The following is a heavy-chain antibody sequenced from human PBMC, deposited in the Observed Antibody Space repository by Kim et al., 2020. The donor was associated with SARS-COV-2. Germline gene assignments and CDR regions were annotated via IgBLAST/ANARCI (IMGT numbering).Heavy chain of an antibody. CDR1: GFTFSNYG. V-gene: IGHV3-33*01. CDR3: VRDDDLAANALDY. Sequence: GGSLRLSCAASGFTFSNYGMHWVRQAQGKGLEWLAVILNDGTGDHYADSVRGRFTISRDNSMHRLYLQMNSLRVEDTAVYYCVRDDDLAANALDYWGQGILVTVSS. J-gene: IGHJ4*02. CDR2: ILNDGTGD. D-gene: IGHD2-8*01.